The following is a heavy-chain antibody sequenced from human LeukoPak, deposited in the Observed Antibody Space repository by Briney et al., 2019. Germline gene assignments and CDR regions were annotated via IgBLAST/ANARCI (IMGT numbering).Heavy chain of an antibody. CDR3: ARRIEGYCSGGSCRNWFDP. CDR1: GYSFTSYW. V-gene: IGHV5-51*01. D-gene: IGHD2-15*01. J-gene: IGHJ5*02. Sequence: GESLKISCKGSGYSFTSYWIGWVRQMPGKGLEWMGIIYPGDSDTRYSPSFQGQVTISADKSISTAYLQWSSLKASDTAMYYCARRIEGYCSGGSCRNWFDPRGQGTLVTVSS. CDR2: IYPGDSDT.